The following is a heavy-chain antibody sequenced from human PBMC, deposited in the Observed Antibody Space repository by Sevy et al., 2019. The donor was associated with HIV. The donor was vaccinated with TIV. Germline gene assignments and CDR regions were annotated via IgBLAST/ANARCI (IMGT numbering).Heavy chain of an antibody. CDR1: GFTFSDHY. CDR2: TRNKANSYTT. V-gene: IGHV3-72*01. J-gene: IGHJ6*02. CDR3: ARASRRDYYYGMDV. Sequence: GGSLRLSCAASGFTFSDHYMDLVRQAPGKGLEWVGRTRNKANSYTTKYAASVKGRFTISRDDSKNSLYLQMNSLKTEDTAVYYCARASRRDYYYGMDVWGQGTTVTVSS.